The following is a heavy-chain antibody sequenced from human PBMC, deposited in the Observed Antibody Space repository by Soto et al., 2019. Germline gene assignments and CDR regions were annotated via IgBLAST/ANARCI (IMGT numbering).Heavy chain of an antibody. CDR1: GGSISSSSYY. Sequence: SETLSLTCTVSGGSISSSSYYWGWIRQPPGKGLEWIGSIYYSGSTYYNPSLKSRVTISVDTSKNQFSLKLSSVTAADTAVYYCARLEGYDQESDDYWGQGTLVTVSS. V-gene: IGHV4-39*01. D-gene: IGHD5-12*01. CDR3: ARLEGYDQESDDY. CDR2: IYYSGST. J-gene: IGHJ4*02.